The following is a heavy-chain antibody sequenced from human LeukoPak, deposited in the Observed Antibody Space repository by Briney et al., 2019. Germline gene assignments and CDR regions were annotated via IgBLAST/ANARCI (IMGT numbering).Heavy chain of an antibody. Sequence: PSETLSLTCTVSGGSVSSGSYYWSWIRQPPGKGLEWIGYIYYSGSTNYNPSLKSRVTISVDTSKNQFSLKLSSVTAADTAVYYCARDSYDFWSGYRLDYWGQGTLVTVSS. CDR2: IYYSGST. D-gene: IGHD3-3*01. J-gene: IGHJ4*02. CDR3: ARDSYDFWSGYRLDY. CDR1: GGSVSSGSYY. V-gene: IGHV4-61*01.